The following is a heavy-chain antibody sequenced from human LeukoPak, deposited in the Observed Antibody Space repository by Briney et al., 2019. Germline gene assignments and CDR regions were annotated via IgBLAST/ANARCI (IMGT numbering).Heavy chain of an antibody. V-gene: IGHV4-59*01. CDR1: GGSISSYY. CDR2: IYYSGST. J-gene: IGHJ4*02. CDR3: ARSTTVTTGLGYYFDY. D-gene: IGHD4-11*01. Sequence: PSETLSLTCTVSGGSISSYYWSWIRQPPGKGLEWIGYIYYSGSTNYNPSLKSRVTISVDTSKNQFSLKLSSVTAADTAVYYCARSTTVTTGLGYYFDYWGQGTLVTVSS.